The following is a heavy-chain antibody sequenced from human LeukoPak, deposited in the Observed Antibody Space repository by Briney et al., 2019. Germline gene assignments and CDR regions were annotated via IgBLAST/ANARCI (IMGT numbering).Heavy chain of an antibody. CDR3: ARREMATKAFDI. V-gene: IGHV4-61*02. D-gene: IGHD5-24*01. J-gene: IGHJ3*02. CDR1: GGSISSGSYY. Sequence: SETLSLTCTVPGGSISSGSYYWSWIRQPAGKGLEWIGRIYTSGSTNYNPSLKSRVTISVDTSKNQFSLKLSSVTAADTAVYYCARREMATKAFDIWGQGTMVTVSS. CDR2: IYTSGST.